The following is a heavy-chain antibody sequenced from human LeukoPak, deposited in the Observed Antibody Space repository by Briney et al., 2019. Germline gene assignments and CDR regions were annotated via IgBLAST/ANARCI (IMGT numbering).Heavy chain of an antibody. J-gene: IGHJ4*02. CDR1: GFTFSSYA. V-gene: IGHV3-30*04. CDR3: AKDRTPDGYYSIDC. D-gene: IGHD3-22*01. Sequence: PGGSLRLSCAASGFTFSSYAMDWVRQAPGKGLEWVAVMLYDGSNEYYADSVKGRFTISRDNSKNTLYLQMNSLTAEDTAVYYCAKDRTPDGYYSIDCWGQGTPVTVSS. CDR2: MLYDGSNE.